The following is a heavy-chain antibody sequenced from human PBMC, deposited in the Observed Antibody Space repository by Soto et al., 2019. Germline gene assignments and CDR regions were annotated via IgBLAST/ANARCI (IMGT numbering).Heavy chain of an antibody. Sequence: EVQLVDLGEGSYHRGGPLKSPFEPPRSGLPTAWLGWAAKAPGKGPEWVGRIKSKTDGGTADYAAPVKGRFTISRDDSQNTLYLHMDSLKTEDTALYHCSTDIGIYGLDIWGQGTTVTVSS. J-gene: IGHJ6*02. CDR3: STDIGIYGLDI. CDR2: IKSKTDGGTA. V-gene: IGHV3-15*01. CDR1: RSGLPTAW. D-gene: IGHD1-26*01.